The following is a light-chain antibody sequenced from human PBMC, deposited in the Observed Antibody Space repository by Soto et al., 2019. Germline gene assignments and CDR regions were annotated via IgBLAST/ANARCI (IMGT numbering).Light chain of an antibody. CDR1: SSNIGSNY. CDR2: XXX. CDR3: AAWDDSLSVWV. Sequence: QSVLTQPPTASGTPGQRVTISCSGSSSNIGSNYVYWYQQLPGTAPXLXIXXXXXXXXXXXXRFSGSKSGTSAXXXISXLXXXXXXXXXXAAWDDSLSVWVFGGGTKVTVL. J-gene: IGLJ3*02. V-gene: IGLV1-47*01.